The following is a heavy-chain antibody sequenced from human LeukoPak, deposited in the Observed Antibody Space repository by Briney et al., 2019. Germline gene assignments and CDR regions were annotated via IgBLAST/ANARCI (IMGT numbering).Heavy chain of an antibody. CDR1: GYTFTSYY. CDR2: INPSGGTT. D-gene: IGHD6-13*01. Sequence: ASVKVSCKASGYTFTSYYLHWVRQAPGQGLEWMGIINPSGGTTIYAQKFQGRVTMTRDTSTSTVYMELSSLRSEHTAVYYCARSIGAAGYVYWGQGTLVTVSS. V-gene: IGHV1-46*01. CDR3: ARSIGAAGYVY. J-gene: IGHJ4*02.